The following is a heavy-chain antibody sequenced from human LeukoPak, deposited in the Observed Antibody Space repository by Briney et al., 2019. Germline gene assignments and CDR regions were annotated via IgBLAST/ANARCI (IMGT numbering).Heavy chain of an antibody. V-gene: IGHV1-24*01. CDR1: GYTLTELS. Sequence: ASVKVSCKVSGYTLTELSIHWVRQAPGKGLEWMGGFDPENGGTIYAQKLQGRVTMTEDTSTDTAYMELSSLRSEDTAVYYCARDLAAARPYYYYGMDVWGQGTTVTVSS. CDR3: ARDLAAARPYYYYGMDV. CDR2: FDPENGGT. J-gene: IGHJ6*02. D-gene: IGHD6-13*01.